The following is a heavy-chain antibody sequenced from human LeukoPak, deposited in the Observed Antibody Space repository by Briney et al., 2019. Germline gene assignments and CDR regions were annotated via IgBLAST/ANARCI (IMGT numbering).Heavy chain of an antibody. V-gene: IGHV1-46*01. CDR3: ASENSYSSGWSALGY. D-gene: IGHD6-19*01. CDR1: GYTFTSYY. CDR2: INPSGGST. J-gene: IGHJ4*02. Sequence: ASVKVSCEASGYTFTSYYMHWVRQAPGQGLEWMGIINPSGGSTSYAQKFQGRVTMTRDTSRSTVYMELSSLRSEDTAVYYCASENSYSSGWSALGYWGQGTLVTVSS.